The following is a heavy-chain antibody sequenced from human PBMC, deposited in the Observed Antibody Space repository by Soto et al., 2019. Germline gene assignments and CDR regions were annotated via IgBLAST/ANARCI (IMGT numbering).Heavy chain of an antibody. CDR2: ISGSGGGT. V-gene: IGHV3-23*01. CDR1: GFTFSNYA. CDR3: PTDHRPLQSRLEELSPLECDS. Sequence: LPLSCAASGFTFSNYAMSWVRRAPGKGLEWVSSISGSGGGTFYADSVKGRFTISRDNFKNTLYLQMNSLRPEDTALYHCPTDHRPLQSRLEELSPLECDSWGQGTLVTVSS. J-gene: IGHJ4*02. D-gene: IGHD3-16*02.